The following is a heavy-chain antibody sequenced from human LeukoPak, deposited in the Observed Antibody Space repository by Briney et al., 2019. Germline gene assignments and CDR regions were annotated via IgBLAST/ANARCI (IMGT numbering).Heavy chain of an antibody. Sequence: ASVKVSCKASGYTFTGYYIHWVRQAPGQGLEWMGRINPNSGGTNYAQKFQGRVTMTRDTSISTVYMELRRLRSDDTAVYYCARDTSIWSSSDYWGQGTLVTVSS. V-gene: IGHV1-2*06. CDR3: ARDTSIWSSSDY. J-gene: IGHJ4*02. CDR2: INPNSGGT. D-gene: IGHD2-2*01. CDR1: GYTFTGYY.